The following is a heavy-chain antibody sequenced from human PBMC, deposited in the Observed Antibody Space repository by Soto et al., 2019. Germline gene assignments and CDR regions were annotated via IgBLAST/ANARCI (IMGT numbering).Heavy chain of an antibody. J-gene: IGHJ2*01. CDR1: GGSISSHY. CDR3: ARGGWTLDF. V-gene: IGHV4-59*08. D-gene: IGHD2-15*01. Sequence: QVQLQESGPGLVKPSETLSLTCSVSGGSISSHYWSWFRQPPGKGLEWIGYIYYSGSTSYNPSLKSRVTISVDTSINQFALKLSSGTAADTAVYFCARGGWTLDFWGRGTLVTVSS. CDR2: IYYSGST.